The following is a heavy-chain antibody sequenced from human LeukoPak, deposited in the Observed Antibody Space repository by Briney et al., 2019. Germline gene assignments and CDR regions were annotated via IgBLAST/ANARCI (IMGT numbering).Heavy chain of an antibody. J-gene: IGHJ4*02. Sequence: ASETLSLTCTVSVGSISSYYWSWNRQPPGKGLEWVGYIYYSGSTNYNPSLKSRVTISVDTSKNQFSLKLSSVTAADTAVYYCAREGYYDSSGYYHYYFDYWGQGTLVTVSS. CDR3: AREGYYDSSGYYHYYFDY. CDR1: VGSISSYY. CDR2: IYYSGST. D-gene: IGHD3-22*01. V-gene: IGHV4-59*01.